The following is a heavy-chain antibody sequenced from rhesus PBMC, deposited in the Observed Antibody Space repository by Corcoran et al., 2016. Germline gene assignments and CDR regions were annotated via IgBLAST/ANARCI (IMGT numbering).Heavy chain of an antibody. CDR1: GCTFSSYA. J-gene: IGHJ5-2*02. CDR3: ARSLFGPSHNSLDV. D-gene: IGHD3-3*01. CDR2: IGPGGDT. V-gene: IGHV3-72*01. Sequence: EVQLVESGGGLVQPGGSLRLSCAASGCTFSSYAMQWVHQAPGKGLEWVSAIGPGGDTYYADAVKGRFTSSRDNAKNSLYLQLNSLRAEDTAVYYCARSLFGPSHNSLDVWGRGVLVTVSS.